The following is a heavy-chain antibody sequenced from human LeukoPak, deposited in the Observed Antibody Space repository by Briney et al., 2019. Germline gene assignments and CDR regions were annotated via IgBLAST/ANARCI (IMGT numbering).Heavy chain of an antibody. J-gene: IGHJ3*02. CDR1: GGSISSYY. CDR2: IYYSGST. V-gene: IGHV4-59*01. D-gene: IGHD3-16*01. Sequence: SETLSLTCTVSGGSISSYYWSWIRQPPGKGLEWIGYIYYSGSTNYNPSLKSRVTISVDTSKNQFSLKLSSVTAADTAVYYCARRITFGGVLDAFDIWGQGTMVTVSS. CDR3: ARRITFGGVLDAFDI.